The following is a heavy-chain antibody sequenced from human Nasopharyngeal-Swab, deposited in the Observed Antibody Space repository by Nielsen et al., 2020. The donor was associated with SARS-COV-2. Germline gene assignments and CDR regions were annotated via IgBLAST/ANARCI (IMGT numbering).Heavy chain of an antibody. CDR2: INSDGSST. CDR3: ARGYAAMAFFDY. V-gene: IGHV3-74*01. Sequence: GGSLRLSCAASGFTFGTYWMHWVRQAPGKGLEWVSRINSDGSSTGDADSVKGRFTVSRDNAKNTLYLQMNSLRAEDTAVYYCARGYAAMAFFDYWGQGTLVTVSS. D-gene: IGHD2-2*01. J-gene: IGHJ4*02. CDR1: GFTFGTYW.